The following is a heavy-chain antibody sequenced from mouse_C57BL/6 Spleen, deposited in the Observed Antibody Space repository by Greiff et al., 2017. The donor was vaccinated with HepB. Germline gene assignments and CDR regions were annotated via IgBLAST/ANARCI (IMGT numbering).Heavy chain of an antibody. V-gene: IGHV1-26*01. CDR3: ARDYYGSSRAWFAY. Sequence: EVQLQQSGPELVKPGASVKISCKASGYTFTDYYMNWVKQSHGKSLEWIGDINPNNGGTSYNQKFKGKATLTVDKSSSTAYMERRSLTSEDSAVYYCARDYYGSSRAWFAYWGQGTLVTVSA. J-gene: IGHJ3*01. CDR2: INPNNGGT. D-gene: IGHD1-1*01. CDR1: GYTFTDYY.